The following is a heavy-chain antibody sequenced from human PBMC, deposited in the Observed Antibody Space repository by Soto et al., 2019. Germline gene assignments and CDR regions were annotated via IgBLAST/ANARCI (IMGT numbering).Heavy chain of an antibody. D-gene: IGHD3-3*01. CDR2: MNPNSGNT. CDR1: GYTFTSYD. Sequence: QVQLVQSGAEVKKPGASVKVSCKASGYTFTSYDINWVRQATGQGLEWMGWMNPNSGNTGYAQKFQGRVTMPRNTSISTAYMELSSLRSEDTAVYYCARGYYDFWSGSINYYYYGMDVWGQGTTVTVSS. CDR3: ARGYYDFWSGSINYYYYGMDV. V-gene: IGHV1-8*01. J-gene: IGHJ6*02.